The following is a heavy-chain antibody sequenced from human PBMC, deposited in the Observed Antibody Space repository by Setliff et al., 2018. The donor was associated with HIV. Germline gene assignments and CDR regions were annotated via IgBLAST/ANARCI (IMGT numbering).Heavy chain of an antibody. Sequence: SETLSLTCTVSGGSINYYYWSWIRQPPGKNPEYIGYIHPSGGTYYSPSLMSRLTISLDTANNRFSLRLTSATAADTAIYYCARKAADVSGGGMDVWGQGTTVTVSS. D-gene: IGHD2-15*01. CDR2: IHPSGGT. CDR3: ARKAADVSGGGMDV. V-gene: IGHV4-4*08. CDR1: GGSINYYY. J-gene: IGHJ6*02.